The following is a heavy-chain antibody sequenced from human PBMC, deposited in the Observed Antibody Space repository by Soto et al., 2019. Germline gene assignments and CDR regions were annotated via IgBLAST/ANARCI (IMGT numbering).Heavy chain of an antibody. CDR3: ARAHPNYSSGTLFDY. J-gene: IGHJ4*02. CDR2: IIPIFGTA. V-gene: IGHV1-69*06. D-gene: IGHD6-19*01. Sequence: QVQLVQSGAEVKKPGSSVKVSCKASGGTFSSYAISWVRQAPGQVMEWMGGIIPIFGTANYAQKFQGRVTITADKSTSTAYMELSSVRSEDTAVYYCARAHPNYSSGTLFDYWGQGTLVTVSS. CDR1: GGTFSSYA.